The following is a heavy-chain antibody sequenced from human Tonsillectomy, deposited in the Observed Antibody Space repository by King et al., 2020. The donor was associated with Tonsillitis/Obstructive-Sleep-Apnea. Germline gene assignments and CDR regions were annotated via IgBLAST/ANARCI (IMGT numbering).Heavy chain of an antibody. CDR3: AGGNDYGVLNFDY. J-gene: IGHJ4*02. D-gene: IGHD4-17*01. CDR1: GFTFDDYG. CDR2: INWNGGST. Sequence: VQLVESGGGVLRPGGSLRLSCAASGFTFDDYGMNWVRQAPGKGLEWVSGINWNGGSTGYADSVKGRFTISRYNAKNSLYLQMNSLRAEDTALYYCAGGNDYGVLNFDYWGQGTLVTVSS. V-gene: IGHV3-20*04.